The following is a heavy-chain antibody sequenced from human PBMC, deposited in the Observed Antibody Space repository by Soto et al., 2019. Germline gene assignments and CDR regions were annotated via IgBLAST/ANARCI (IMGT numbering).Heavy chain of an antibody. D-gene: IGHD6-19*01. CDR3: AREPPLRGAVAGPDAFDI. CDR1: GFTFSSYG. CDR2: IWYDGSNK. Sequence: QVQLVESGGGVVQPGRSLRLSCAASGFTFSSYGMHWVRQAPGKGLEWVAVIWYDGSNKYYADSVKGRFTISRDNSKNTLYLQMNRLRAEDTAVYYCAREPPLRGAVAGPDAFDIWGQGTMVTVSS. V-gene: IGHV3-33*01. J-gene: IGHJ3*02.